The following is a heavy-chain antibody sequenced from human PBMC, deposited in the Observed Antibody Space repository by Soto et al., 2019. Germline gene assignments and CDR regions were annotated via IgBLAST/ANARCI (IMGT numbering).Heavy chain of an antibody. D-gene: IGHD4-17*01. J-gene: IGHJ4*02. CDR2: IIPIFGTP. Sequence: QVQLVQSGAEVKKPGSSVKVSCKASGGSINSYSISWVRQAPGQGLEWMGGIIPIFGTPNYAQRFQGRVTITADKSASTVYMELSSLRAEDTAIYYCAREGLAGTTVSFGFWGQGTLVTVSS. CDR1: GGSINSYS. V-gene: IGHV1-69*06. CDR3: AREGLAGTTVSFGF.